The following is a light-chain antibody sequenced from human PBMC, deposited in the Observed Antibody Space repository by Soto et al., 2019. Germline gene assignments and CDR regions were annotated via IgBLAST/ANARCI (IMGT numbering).Light chain of an antibody. CDR2: DAS. CDR3: QQRSNWIT. V-gene: IGKV3D-20*02. Sequence: EIVLTQSPVTLSLSPGERATLSCRASRSFASSYLGWYQQKPGQAPRLLIYDASNRATGIPAKFRGSGSGTEFSLTISSLEAEDCALYYCQQRSNWITFGQGTRLEI. CDR1: RSFASSY. J-gene: IGKJ5*01.